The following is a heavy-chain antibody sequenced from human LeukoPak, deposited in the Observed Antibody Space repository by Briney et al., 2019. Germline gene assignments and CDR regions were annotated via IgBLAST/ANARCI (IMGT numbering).Heavy chain of an antibody. D-gene: IGHD6-19*01. CDR1: GFSLRTSGMC. J-gene: IGHJ4*02. CDR3: ARIGRCDLSSGWYYFDY. V-gene: IGHV2-70*11. CDR2: IDWDDDK. Sequence: SGPTLVNPTQTLTLTCTFSGFSLRTSGMCVSWIRQPPGKALEWLARIDWDDDKYYSTSLKTRLTISKDTSKNQVVLTMTNMDPVDTATYYCARIGRCDLSSGWYYFDYWGQGTLVTVSS.